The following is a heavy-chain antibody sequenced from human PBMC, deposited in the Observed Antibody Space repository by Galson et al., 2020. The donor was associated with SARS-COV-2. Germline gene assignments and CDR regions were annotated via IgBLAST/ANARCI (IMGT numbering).Heavy chain of an antibody. CDR1: GFTFSSYS. J-gene: IGHJ4*02. Sequence: KSGGSLRLSCAASGFTFSSYSMNWVRQAPGKGLEWVSSISGTSTNIYYADSVKGRFTISRDNAKNSLYLQMNSLGTEDTAVYYCTRERGYSYCYSGYWGQGTLVTVSS. V-gene: IGHV3-21*06. CDR2: ISGTSTNI. CDR3: TRERGYSYCYSGY. D-gene: IGHD5-18*01.